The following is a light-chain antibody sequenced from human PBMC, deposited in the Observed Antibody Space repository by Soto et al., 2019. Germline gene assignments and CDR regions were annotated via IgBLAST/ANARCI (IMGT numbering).Light chain of an antibody. CDR2: GAS. V-gene: IGKV3-20*01. J-gene: IGKJ5*01. CDR3: QQHGQWPIT. Sequence: EIVLTQSPGTLSLSPVKRATLSCRASQSISSSYLAWYQQKPGQAPRLLIYGASTRATGIPARFSGSGSGTEFTLTISSLQSEDFATYYCQQHGQWPITFGQGTRLEIK. CDR1: QSISSSY.